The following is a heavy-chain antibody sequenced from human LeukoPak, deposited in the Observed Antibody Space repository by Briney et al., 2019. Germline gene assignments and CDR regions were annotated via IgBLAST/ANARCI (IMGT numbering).Heavy chain of an antibody. CDR3: ARSHYYYDSSGYYYGN. J-gene: IGHJ4*02. Sequence: ASVKVSCKASGGTFNSYAISWVRQAPGQGLEWMGWISAYNGNTNYAQKLQGRVTMTTDTSTSTAYMELRSLRSDDTAVYYCARSHYYYDSSGYYYGNWGQGTLVTVSS. V-gene: IGHV1-18*01. CDR2: ISAYNGNT. D-gene: IGHD3-22*01. CDR1: GGTFNSYA.